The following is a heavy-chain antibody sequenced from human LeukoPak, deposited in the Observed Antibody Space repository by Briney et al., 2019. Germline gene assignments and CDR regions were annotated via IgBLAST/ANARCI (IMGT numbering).Heavy chain of an antibody. CDR3: ARAVWQQQLVFDY. J-gene: IGHJ4*02. CDR2: IHYTGST. Sequence: PSETLSLTCTVSGASIRNNNYHWGWIRQPPGKGLEWIGNIHYTGSTHYNPSLKSRVTISVDTSKNQFSLRLSSVTAADTAVYYCARAVWQQQLVFDYWGQGTLVTVSS. D-gene: IGHD6-13*01. V-gene: IGHV4-39*07. CDR1: GASIRNNNYH.